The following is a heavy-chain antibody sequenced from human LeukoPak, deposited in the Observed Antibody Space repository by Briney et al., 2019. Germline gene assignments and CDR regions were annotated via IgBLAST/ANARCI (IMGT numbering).Heavy chain of an antibody. D-gene: IGHD6-6*01. CDR1: GFTFSSYW. CDR2: IKEDGSTK. J-gene: IGHJ4*02. Sequence: GGSLRLSCAASGFTFSSYWMHWVRQAPGKGLEWVANIKEDGSTKYYMDSVKGRFTVSRDNAKSSLSLQMNSLRGEDTAVYYCARIGYRSSSFDYWGQGTLVTASS. V-gene: IGHV3-7*01. CDR3: ARIGYRSSSFDY.